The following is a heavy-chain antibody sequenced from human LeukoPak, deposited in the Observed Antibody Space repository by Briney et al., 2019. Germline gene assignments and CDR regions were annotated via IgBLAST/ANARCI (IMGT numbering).Heavy chain of an antibody. CDR3: ARQSTAWHVDY. D-gene: IGHD2-21*02. CDR1: GFTFSSYG. CDR2: VSASGAST. J-gene: IGHJ4*02. Sequence: GGSLRLSCAASGFTFSSYGMHWVRQAPGKGLEWVSGVSASGASTYFADSVKGRFIISRDNSRNTVDLQMNSLRAEDTALYYCARQSTAWHVDYWGQGILVTVSA. V-gene: IGHV3-23*01.